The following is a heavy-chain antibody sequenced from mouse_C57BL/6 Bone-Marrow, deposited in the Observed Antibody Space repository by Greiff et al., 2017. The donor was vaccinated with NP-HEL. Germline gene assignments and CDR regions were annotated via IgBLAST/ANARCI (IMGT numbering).Heavy chain of an antibody. V-gene: IGHV1-80*01. Sequence: VQLVESGAELVKPGASVKISCKASGYAFSSYWMNWVKQRPGKGLEWIGQIYPGDGDTNYNGKFKGKATLTADKSSSTAYMQLSSLTSEDSAVYFCARGGDYYGSSYGFAYWGQGTLVTVSA. D-gene: IGHD1-1*01. J-gene: IGHJ3*01. CDR3: ARGGDYYGSSYGFAY. CDR2: IYPGDGDT. CDR1: GYAFSSYW.